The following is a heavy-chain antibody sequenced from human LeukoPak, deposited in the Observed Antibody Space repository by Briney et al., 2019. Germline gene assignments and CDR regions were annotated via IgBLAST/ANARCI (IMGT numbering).Heavy chain of an antibody. V-gene: IGHV3-48*01. CDR3: ARVGSGGDWFDY. Sequence: GGSLRLSCAASGFTFSNYNMLWVRQTPGRGLEWLFYITSGGGAVHYADSVKDRFTFSRDNAKNSLYLQMNSLRVEDSGVYYCARVGSGGDWFDYWGQGTRVTVSS. J-gene: IGHJ5*01. CDR1: GFTFSNYN. CDR2: ITSGGGAV. D-gene: IGHD1-1*01.